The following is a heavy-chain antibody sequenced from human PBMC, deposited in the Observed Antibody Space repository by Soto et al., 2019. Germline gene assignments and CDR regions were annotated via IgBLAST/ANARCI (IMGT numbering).Heavy chain of an antibody. D-gene: IGHD3-9*01. J-gene: IGHJ4*02. CDR1: GGSISSGDYY. Sequence: PSETLSLTCTVSGGSISSGDYYWSWIRQPPGKGLEWIGYIYYSGSTYYNPSLKSRVTISVDTSKNQFSLKLSSVTAADTAVYYCAREQSDILTHIYYFDYWGQGTLVTVSS. V-gene: IGHV4-30-4*01. CDR3: AREQSDILTHIYYFDY. CDR2: IYYSGST.